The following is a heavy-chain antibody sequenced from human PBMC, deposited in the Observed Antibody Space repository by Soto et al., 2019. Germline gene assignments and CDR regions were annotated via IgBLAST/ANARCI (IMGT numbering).Heavy chain of an antibody. V-gene: IGHV3-21*04. Sequence: PGGSLRLSCAASGFSFSSYSMNWVRQAPGKGLEWVSSISSSSSYTNYADSVKGRFTISRDNAKNSLYLQMNSLRAEDTAVYYCARLGYCSGGSCYFVDYWGQGTLVTVSS. CDR2: ISSSSSYT. CDR1: GFSFSSYS. D-gene: IGHD2-15*01. J-gene: IGHJ4*02. CDR3: ARLGYCSGGSCYFVDY.